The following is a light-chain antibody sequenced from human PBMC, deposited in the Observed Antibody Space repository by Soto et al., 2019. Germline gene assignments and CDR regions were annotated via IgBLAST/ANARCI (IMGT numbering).Light chain of an antibody. CDR3: QQYYRTPPA. CDR1: QSVLYSSNNKNY. J-gene: IGKJ1*01. Sequence: DIVMTQSPDSLAVSLGERATINCKSSQSVLYSSNNKNYLAWYQQKPGQPPNLLIYWASTRESGVPDRFSGSGSGTDFTLTISSLQAEDLAVYYCQQYYRTPPAFGQGTKVEIK. CDR2: WAS. V-gene: IGKV4-1*01.